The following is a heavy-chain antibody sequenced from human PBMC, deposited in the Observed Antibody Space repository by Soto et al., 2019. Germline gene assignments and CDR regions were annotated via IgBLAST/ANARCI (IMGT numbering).Heavy chain of an antibody. D-gene: IGHD3-10*01. V-gene: IGHV3-30-3*01. J-gene: IGHJ6*02. CDR2: ISYDGSNK. CDR1: GFTFSSYA. Sequence: QVQLVESGGGVVQPGRSLRLSCAASGFTFSSYAMHWVRQAPGKGLEWVAVISYDGSNKYYADSVKGRFTISRDNSKNTLYLQMNSLRAEDTAVYYCARDNGSGRDDYYYGMDVWGQGTTVTVSS. CDR3: ARDNGSGRDDYYYGMDV.